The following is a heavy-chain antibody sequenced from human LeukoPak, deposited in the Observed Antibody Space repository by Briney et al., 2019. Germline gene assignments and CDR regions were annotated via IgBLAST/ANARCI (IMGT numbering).Heavy chain of an antibody. CDR1: GFTFSSYA. CDR2: ISYDGSNK. D-gene: IGHD2-15*01. J-gene: IGHJ4*02. Sequence: GGSLRLSCAASGFTFSSYAMHWVRQAPGKGLEWVAVISYDGSNKYYADSVKGRFTISRDNSKNTLYLQMNSLRAEDTAVYYCARDQTYCSGGSCCLDYWGQGALVTVSS. V-gene: IGHV3-30-3*01. CDR3: ARDQTYCSGGSCCLDY.